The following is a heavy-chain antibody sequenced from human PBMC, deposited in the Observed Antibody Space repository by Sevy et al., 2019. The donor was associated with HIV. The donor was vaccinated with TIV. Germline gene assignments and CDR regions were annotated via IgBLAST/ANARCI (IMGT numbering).Heavy chain of an antibody. D-gene: IGHD6-13*01. CDR1: GFTFSNYW. J-gene: IGHJ4*02. CDR3: ARAGLPAAFDY. V-gene: IGHV3-7*01. CDR2: IKQDGSEI. Sequence: GGSLRLSCAASGFTFSNYWMTWVRQAPGKGLEWVANIKQDGSEISYVDSVKGRFTISRDNAKNSMCLQMNNLRAEDTAVYCCARAGLPAAFDYWGLGTLVTVSS.